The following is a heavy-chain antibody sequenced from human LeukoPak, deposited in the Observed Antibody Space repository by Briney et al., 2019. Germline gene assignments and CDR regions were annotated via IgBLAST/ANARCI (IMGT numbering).Heavy chain of an antibody. V-gene: IGHV1-18*01. J-gene: IGHJ4*02. CDR2: ISAYNGNT. D-gene: IGHD3-22*01. CDR1: GYTFTSYG. Sequence: ASVKVSCKASGYTFTSYGISWVRQAPGQGLEWMGWISAYNGNTNYAQKLQGRVTMTTDTSTSTAYMELRSLRSDDTAVYYCARDLGYYDSSGYYPXXXDYWGQGTLVTVSS. CDR3: ARDLGYYDSSGYYPXXXDY.